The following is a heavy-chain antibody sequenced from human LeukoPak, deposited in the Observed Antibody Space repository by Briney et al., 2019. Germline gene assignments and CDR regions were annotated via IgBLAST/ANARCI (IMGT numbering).Heavy chain of an antibody. CDR2: IYTSGST. V-gene: IGHV4-4*07. D-gene: IGHD3-16*02. CDR3: ARGFDYVWGSYRPYFDY. CDR1: GGSISSYY. Sequence: PSETLSLTCTVSGGSISSYYWSWIRQPAGKGLEWIGRIYTSGSTNYNPSLKSRVTMSVDTSKNQFCLKLSSVTAADTAVYYCARGFDYVWGSYRPYFDYWGQGTLVTVSS. J-gene: IGHJ4*02.